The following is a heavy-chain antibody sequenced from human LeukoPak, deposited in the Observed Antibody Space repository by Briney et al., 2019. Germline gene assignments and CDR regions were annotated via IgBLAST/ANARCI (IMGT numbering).Heavy chain of an antibody. V-gene: IGHV1-8*01. Sequence: ASVKVSCKASGYTFTSYDINWVRQATGQGLEWLGWMNPNSGNTGYAQNFQGRVTMTRDTSIDTAYMELTSLRSEDTAVYYCARGMVRGVILHWGQGTLVTVSS. CDR3: ARGMVRGVILH. J-gene: IGHJ4*02. CDR1: GYTFTSYD. D-gene: IGHD3-10*01. CDR2: MNPNSGNT.